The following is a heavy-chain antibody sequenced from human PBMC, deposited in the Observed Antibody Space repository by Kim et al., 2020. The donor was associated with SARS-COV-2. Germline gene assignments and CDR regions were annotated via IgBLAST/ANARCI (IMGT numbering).Heavy chain of an antibody. V-gene: IGHV4-31*03. Sequence: SETLSLTCTVSGGSISSGGYYWSWIRQHPGKGLEWIGYIYYSGSTYYNPSLKSRVTISVDTSKNQFSLKLSSATAADTAVYYCARDLRGTFDIWGQGTMVTVSS. J-gene: IGHJ3*02. D-gene: IGHD4-17*01. CDR2: IYYSGST. CDR1: GGSISSGGYY. CDR3: ARDLRGTFDI.